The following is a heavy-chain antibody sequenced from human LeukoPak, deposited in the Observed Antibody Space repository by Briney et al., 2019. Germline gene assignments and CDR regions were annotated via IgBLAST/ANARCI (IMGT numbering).Heavy chain of an antibody. J-gene: IGHJ5*02. D-gene: IGHD3-10*01. CDR2: MNPKSGDT. V-gene: IGHV1-8*03. CDR3: AGDGRGSRSSWFDP. CDR1: GYSFTNYD. Sequence: ASVKVSCKASGYSFTNYDINWVRQATGQGLEWMGWMNPKSGDTGYSQKFQGRVFITRDTSINTAYMELSSLGSDDTAVYYCAGDGRGSRSSWFDPWGQGTLVTVSS.